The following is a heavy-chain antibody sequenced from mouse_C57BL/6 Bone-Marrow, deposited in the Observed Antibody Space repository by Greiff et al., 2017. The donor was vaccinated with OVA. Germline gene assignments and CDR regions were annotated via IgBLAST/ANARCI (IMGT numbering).Heavy chain of an antibody. CDR3: AKAYYSNCLDY. Sequence: VQLQQSGPELVKPGASVQISCKASGYAFSSSWMNWVKQRPGKGLEWIGRIYPGDGDTNYNGKFKGKATLTADKSSSTAYMQLSSLTSEDSAVYFCAKAYYSNCLDYWGQGTTLTVSS. J-gene: IGHJ2*01. V-gene: IGHV1-82*01. CDR2: IYPGDGDT. CDR1: GYAFSSSW. D-gene: IGHD2-5*01.